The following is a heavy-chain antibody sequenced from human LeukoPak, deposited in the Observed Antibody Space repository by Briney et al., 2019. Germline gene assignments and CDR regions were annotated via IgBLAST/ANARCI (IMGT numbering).Heavy chain of an antibody. CDR1: GGSISSYY. J-gene: IGHJ4*02. CDR3: ARGPRYCSGGSCYFPDY. V-gene: IGHV4-4*07. Sequence: PSQTLSFTFTVSGGSISSYYWSWIRQPAGKGLEWLGRIYTSGSTNYNPSLKSRVTMSVDTSKNQFSLKLSSVTAADTAVYYCARGPRYCSGGSCYFPDYWGQGTLVTVSS. CDR2: IYTSGST. D-gene: IGHD2-15*01.